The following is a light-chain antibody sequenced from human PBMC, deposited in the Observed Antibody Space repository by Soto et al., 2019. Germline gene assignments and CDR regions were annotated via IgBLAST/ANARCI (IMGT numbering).Light chain of an antibody. CDR1: QSINRE. CDR3: QQGQNWPLT. CDR2: GAY. J-gene: IGKJ2*01. V-gene: IGKV3-15*01. Sequence: EIVMTQSPATLSLSPGERAALSCRASQSINRELAWYQQKPGQPPRLLIYGAYTRATGVPARFTGSESGSEFTLTISGLQSEDFAVYYCQQGQNWPLTFGQVTRLEI.